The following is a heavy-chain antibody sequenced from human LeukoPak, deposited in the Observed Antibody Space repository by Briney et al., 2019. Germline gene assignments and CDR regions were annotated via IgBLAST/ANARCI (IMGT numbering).Heavy chain of an antibody. CDR3: ASGEWPQNY. CDR1: GFTVSNNY. Sequence: PGGSPRLSCAASGFTVSNNYMTWVRQVPGKELEWVSLIYSGGTTFYADSVKGRFTISRDSSKNTLYLQMNSLRAEDTAVYYCASGEWPQNYWGQGTLVTVSS. V-gene: IGHV3-53*01. CDR2: IYSGGTT. D-gene: IGHD3-10*01. J-gene: IGHJ4*02.